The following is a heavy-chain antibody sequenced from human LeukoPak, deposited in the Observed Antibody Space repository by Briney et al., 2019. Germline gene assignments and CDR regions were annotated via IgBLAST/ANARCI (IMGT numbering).Heavy chain of an antibody. CDR1: GYTFTSYG. CDR2: ISAYNGNT. V-gene: IGHV1-18*01. J-gene: IGHJ6*02. D-gene: IGHD6-19*01. Sequence: LRASVKVSCKASGYTFTSYGISWVRQAPGQGLEWMGWISAYNGNTNYAQKLQGRVTMTTDTSTSTAYMELRSLRSDDTAVYYCARDWPAQWLARWYYYYGMDVWGQGTTVTVSS. CDR3: ARDWPAQWLARWYYYYGMDV.